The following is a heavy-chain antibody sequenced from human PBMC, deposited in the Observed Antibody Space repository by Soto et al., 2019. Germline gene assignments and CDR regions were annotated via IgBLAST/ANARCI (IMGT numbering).Heavy chain of an antibody. V-gene: IGHV4-34*01. D-gene: IGHD6-13*01. CDR2: INHSGST. CDR1: GGSFSGYY. J-gene: IGHJ6*02. Sequence: PSETLSLTCAVYGGSFSGYYWSWIRQPPGKGLEWIGEINHSGSTNYNPSLKSRVTISVDTSKNQFSLKLSSVTAADTAVYYCARGHHTAAGRYYYYGMDAWGQGTTVTVSS. CDR3: ARGHHTAAGRYYYYGMDA.